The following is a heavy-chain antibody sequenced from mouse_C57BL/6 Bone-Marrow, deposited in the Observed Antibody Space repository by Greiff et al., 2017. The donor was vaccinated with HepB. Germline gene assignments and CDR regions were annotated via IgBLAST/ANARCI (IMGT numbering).Heavy chain of an antibody. CDR2: IYYSGTI. CDR1: GISITTGNYR. J-gene: IGHJ3*01. Sequence: VQLQQSGPGLVKPSQTVFLTCTVTGISITTGNYRWSWIRQFPGNKLEWIGYIYYSGTITYNPSLTSRTTITRDTPKNQFFLEMNSLTAEDTATYYCARDIHEGTGFAYWGQGTLVTVSA. CDR3: ARDIHEGTGFAY. D-gene: IGHD3-3*01. V-gene: IGHV3-5*01.